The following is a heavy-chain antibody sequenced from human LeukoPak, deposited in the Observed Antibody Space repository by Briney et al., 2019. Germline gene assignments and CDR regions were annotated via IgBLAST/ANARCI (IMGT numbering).Heavy chain of an antibody. D-gene: IGHD3-10*01. V-gene: IGHV4-61*02. CDR1: GGSISSYTYY. Sequence: PSQTLSLTCTVSGGSISSYTYYWSWIRQPAGKGLEWIGRIYTTGSTNYNPSLKSRVTMSVDTFKNQFSLKLSSVTAADTAVYYCARGWGYYGSGSFVIWGQGTMVTVSS. J-gene: IGHJ3*02. CDR2: IYTTGST. CDR3: ARGWGYYGSGSFVI.